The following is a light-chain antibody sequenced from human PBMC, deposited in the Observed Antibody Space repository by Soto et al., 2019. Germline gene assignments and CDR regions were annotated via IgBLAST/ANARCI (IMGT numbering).Light chain of an antibody. Sequence: QSALTQPASVSGSPGQSVTFSCTGTSSDIGRRNDVSWYQQFPGEAPKLLIYDVSDRPSGVSSRFSGSKSGNTASLTISGLQDEDEDVYFCWACRIGTTIFGGGTKLTVL. CDR3: WACRIGTTI. CDR1: SSDIGRRND. J-gene: IGLJ2*01. V-gene: IGLV2-14*03. CDR2: DVS.